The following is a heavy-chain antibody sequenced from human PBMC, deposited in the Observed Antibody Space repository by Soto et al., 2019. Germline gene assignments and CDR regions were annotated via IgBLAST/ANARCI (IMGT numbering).Heavy chain of an antibody. D-gene: IGHD4-17*01. V-gene: IGHV1-69*04. CDR2: IIPMLGVA. CDR3: ARVAERGTVNKGYYYYMYV. CDR1: GDTFSNHT. Sequence: QVQLVQSGAEVKKPGSSVKVSCKASGDTFSNHTISWVRQAPGQGLEWMGRIIPMLGVANYAQKFQGRVTITADKSTSTAYMELSSLRSEDTAVYYCARVAERGTVNKGYYYYMYVWGKGTTVTVSS. J-gene: IGHJ6*03.